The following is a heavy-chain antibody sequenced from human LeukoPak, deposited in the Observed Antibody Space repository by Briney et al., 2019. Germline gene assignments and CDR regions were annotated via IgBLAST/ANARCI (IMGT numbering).Heavy chain of an antibody. D-gene: IGHD2-15*01. CDR2: INHSGST. V-gene: IGHV4-34*01. J-gene: IGHJ4*02. CDR3: ARGRYCSGDSCYVDY. Sequence: PSETLSLTCAVYGGSFSCYYWSWIRQPPGKGLEWIGEINHSGSTNYNPSLKSRVTISVDTSKNQFSLKLSSVTAADTAVYYCARGRYCSGDSCYVDYWGQGTLVTVSS. CDR1: GGSFSCYY.